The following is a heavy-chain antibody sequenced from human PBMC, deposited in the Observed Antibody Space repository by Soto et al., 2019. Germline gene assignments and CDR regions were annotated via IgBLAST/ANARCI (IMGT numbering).Heavy chain of an antibody. CDR3: ARTSSGTREGFDP. Sequence: ASVKVSCKXSGYSFTTYDINWVRQATGQGLEWMGWINPNNGNTGYAQKFQGRVTLTRTTSISTAYMELSSLRSDDTAVYYCARTSSGTREGFDPWGQGTLVTVSS. V-gene: IGHV1-8*01. J-gene: IGHJ5*02. CDR1: GYSFTTYD. D-gene: IGHD1-7*01. CDR2: INPNNGNT.